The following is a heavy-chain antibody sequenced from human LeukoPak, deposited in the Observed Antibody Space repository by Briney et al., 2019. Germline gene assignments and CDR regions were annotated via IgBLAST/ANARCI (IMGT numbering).Heavy chain of an antibody. CDR3: ARYDVDMATNN. Sequence: ETLSLTCSVSGITPFHWSWIRQPPGKGLEWIGYIYYRGGANYNPSLQSRVTISVDTSKNQFSLKVTSVTAADTAVYYCARYDVDMATNNWGQGTLVTVSS. V-gene: IGHV4-59*12. CDR2: IYYRGGA. J-gene: IGHJ4*02. D-gene: IGHD5-24*01. CDR1: GITPFH.